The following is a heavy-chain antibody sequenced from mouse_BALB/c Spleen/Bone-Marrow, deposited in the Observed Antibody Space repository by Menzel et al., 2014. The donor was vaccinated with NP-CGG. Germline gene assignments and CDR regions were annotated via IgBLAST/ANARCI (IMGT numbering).Heavy chain of an antibody. V-gene: IGHV1-31*01. Sequence: VHVKQSGPELEKPGALVKISCKASGYSFTGYYMHWVKQSHVKSLEWIGRINPYNGATSYNQNFKDKVSLTVDKTSSTAYMELHSLTSEDSAVYYCAREYYGNYVLDYWGQGTTLTVSS. CDR2: INPYNGAT. J-gene: IGHJ2*01. CDR3: AREYYGNYVLDY. D-gene: IGHD2-1*01. CDR1: GYSFTGYY.